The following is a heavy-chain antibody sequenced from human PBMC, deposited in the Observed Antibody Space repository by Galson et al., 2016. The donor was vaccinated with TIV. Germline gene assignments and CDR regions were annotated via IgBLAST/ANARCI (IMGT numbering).Heavy chain of an antibody. V-gene: IGHV3-23*01. CDR3: ARRVKAEWDEGGATLDY. Sequence: SLRLSCAGSGYTFSSYAMSWVRQAPGKGLEWISAISDIGSSSGPYYADSVKGRFTISRDDSKNTLFLPINSLRAEDSALSYCARRVKAEWDEGGATLDYWGQGTLVAVSS. D-gene: IGHD1-26*01. CDR1: GYTFSSYA. CDR2: ISDIGSSSGP. J-gene: IGHJ4*02.